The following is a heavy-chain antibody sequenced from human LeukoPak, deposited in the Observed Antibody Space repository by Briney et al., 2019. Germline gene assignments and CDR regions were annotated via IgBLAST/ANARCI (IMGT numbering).Heavy chain of an antibody. J-gene: IGHJ5*02. Sequence: ASVKVSCKISGYTLTELSIHWVRQAPGKGLEWMGGFDPEDGETIYAQKFQGRVTMTEDTSTDTAYMELSSLRSEDTAVYYCATYHGATWFDPWGQGNLVTVSS. D-gene: IGHD2-2*01. V-gene: IGHV1-24*01. CDR3: ATYHGATWFDP. CDR1: GYTLTELS. CDR2: FDPEDGET.